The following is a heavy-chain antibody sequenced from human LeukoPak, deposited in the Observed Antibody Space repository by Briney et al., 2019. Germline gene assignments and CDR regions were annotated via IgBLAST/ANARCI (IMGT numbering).Heavy chain of an antibody. D-gene: IGHD2-2*02. V-gene: IGHV1-46*01. CDR1: GYTFTSYY. J-gene: IGHJ5*02. CDR2: INPSGGST. CDR3: ARWGRIIVVPAAIQGGWFDP. Sequence: GASVKVSCKASGYTFTSYYIHWVRQTPGQGLECMGIINPSGGSTSYAQKFQGRVTMTRDMSTSTVYMELSSLRSEDTAVYYCARWGRIIVVPAAIQGGWFDPWGQGTLVTVSS.